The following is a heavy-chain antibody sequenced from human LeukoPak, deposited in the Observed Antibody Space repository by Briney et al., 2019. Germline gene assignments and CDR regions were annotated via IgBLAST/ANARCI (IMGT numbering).Heavy chain of an antibody. Sequence: SRTLSLTCTVSGGSISSGGYYWSWIRQHPGKGLEWLGYIYYSGSTYYNPSLKSRVTITVDTSKNQFSLKLSSVTAADTAVYYCAREGCDHDLYYYGMDVWGKGTTVTVSS. CDR3: AREGCDHDLYYYGMDV. CDR2: IYYSGST. V-gene: IGHV4-31*03. CDR1: GGSISSGGYY. J-gene: IGHJ6*04. D-gene: IGHD1-1*01.